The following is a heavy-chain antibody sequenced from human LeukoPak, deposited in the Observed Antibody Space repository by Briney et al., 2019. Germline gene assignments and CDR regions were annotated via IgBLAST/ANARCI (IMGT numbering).Heavy chain of an antibody. Sequence: SETLSLTCTVSGGSLSSSSYYWGWIRQPPGKGLEWIGTIFYSGSTYYNPSLKSRVTLSVDTSKNQFSLKPSSVTAADTAVYYCARPRDYYGSGTNYFDYWGQGTLVTVSS. CDR2: IFYSGST. V-gene: IGHV4-39*01. J-gene: IGHJ4*02. CDR3: ARPRDYYGSGTNYFDY. CDR1: GGSLSSSSYY. D-gene: IGHD3-10*01.